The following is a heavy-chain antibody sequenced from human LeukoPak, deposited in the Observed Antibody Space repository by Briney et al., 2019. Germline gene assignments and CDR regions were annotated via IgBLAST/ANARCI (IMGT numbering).Heavy chain of an antibody. J-gene: IGHJ4*02. Sequence: PGGSLRLSCAASGFTFSSYSMNWVRQAPGKGLEWVSYITSSSTIYYADSVKGRFTISRDNSRNTLYLQMNSLRAEDTAVYYCARDSGFSGTQRGEYWGQGTLVTVSS. CDR3: ARDSGFSGTQRGEY. V-gene: IGHV3-48*01. CDR2: ITSSSTI. D-gene: IGHD2/OR15-2a*01. CDR1: GFTFSSYS.